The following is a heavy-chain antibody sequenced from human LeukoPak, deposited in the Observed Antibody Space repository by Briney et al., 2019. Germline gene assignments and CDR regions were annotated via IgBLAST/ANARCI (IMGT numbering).Heavy chain of an antibody. CDR3: AKDRSGVHELYYFDY. CDR1: GFTFSSYA. V-gene: IGHV3-23*01. Sequence: GGSLRLSCAASGFTFSSYAMSWVRQAPGKGLEWVSAISGSGGSTYYADSVKGRSTISRDNSKNTLYLQMNSLRAEDTAVYYCAKDRSGVHELYYFDYWGQGTLVTVSS. J-gene: IGHJ4*02. CDR2: ISGSGGST. D-gene: IGHD2-8*01.